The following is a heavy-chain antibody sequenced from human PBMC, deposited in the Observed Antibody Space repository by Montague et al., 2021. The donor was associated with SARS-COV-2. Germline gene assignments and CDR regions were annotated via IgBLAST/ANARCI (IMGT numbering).Heavy chain of an antibody. CDR3: ARHSGRDTIFGVVIIPDAFDI. Sequence: SETLSLTCTVSGSSISSSSYYWGWIRQPPGKGLEWIGSIYYSGSTYYNPSLKSRVTISVDTSKNQFSLELSSVTAADTAVYYCARHSGRDTIFGVVIIPDAFDIWGQGTMVTVSS. V-gene: IGHV4-39*01. D-gene: IGHD3-3*01. J-gene: IGHJ3*02. CDR1: GSSISSSSYY. CDR2: IYYSGST.